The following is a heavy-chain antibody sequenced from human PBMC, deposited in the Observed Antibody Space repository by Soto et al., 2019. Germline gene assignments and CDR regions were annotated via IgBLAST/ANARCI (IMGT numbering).Heavy chain of an antibody. V-gene: IGHV1-46*03. CDR3: ARPADSGIVAPNAFDI. CDR2: INPSGGST. J-gene: IGHJ3*02. Sequence: ASVKVSCKASGYTFTSYYMHWVRQAPGQGLEWMGIINPSGGSTSYAQKFQGRVTMTRDTSTSTVYMELSSLRSEDTAVYYCARPADSGIVAPNAFDIWGQGTMVTVSS. D-gene: IGHD6-13*01. CDR1: GYTFTSYY.